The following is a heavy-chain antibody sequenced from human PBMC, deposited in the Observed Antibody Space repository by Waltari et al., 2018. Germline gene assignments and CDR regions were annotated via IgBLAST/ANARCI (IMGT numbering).Heavy chain of an antibody. CDR3: ARDLSSEGYEGHYYYYGMDV. Sequence: NYMSWVRQAPGKGLEWVSVIYSGGSTYYADSVKGRFTISRDNSKNTLYLQMNSLRAEDTAVYYCARDLSSEGYEGHYYYYGMDVWGQGTTVTVSS. CDR1: NY. CDR2: IYSGGST. D-gene: IGHD5-12*01. V-gene: IGHV3-53*01. J-gene: IGHJ6*02.